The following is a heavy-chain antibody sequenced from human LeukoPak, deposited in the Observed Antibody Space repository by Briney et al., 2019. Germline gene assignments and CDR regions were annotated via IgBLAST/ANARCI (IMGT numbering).Heavy chain of an antibody. V-gene: IGHV3-48*03. J-gene: IGHJ4*02. D-gene: IGHD1-26*01. CDR3: ARVVGATQPFDY. CDR2: ISSSGSTI. Sequence: GGSLRLSCAASGFTFSSYEMNWVRQAPGKGLEWVSYISSSGSTIYYADSVKGRFTISRDNAKNSLYLQMNSLRAEDTAVYYCARVVGATQPFDYWGQGTLVTVSS. CDR1: GFTFSSYE.